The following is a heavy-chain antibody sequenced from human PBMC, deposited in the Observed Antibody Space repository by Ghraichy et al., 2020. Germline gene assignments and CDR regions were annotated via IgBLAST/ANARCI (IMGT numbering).Heavy chain of an antibody. CDR2: IYHSGST. V-gene: IGHV4-31*03. CDR1: GGSISSGTYY. J-gene: IGHJ4*02. D-gene: IGHD3/OR15-3a*01. Sequence: SETLSLTCTVSGGSISSGTYYWSWIRQHPGKGLEWIGYIYHSGSTYYNSSLKSRITISVDTSKNQFSLKLSSVTAADTAVYYCARDNPLYGHGGFDYWGQGTLVTVSS. CDR3: ARDNPLYGHGGFDY.